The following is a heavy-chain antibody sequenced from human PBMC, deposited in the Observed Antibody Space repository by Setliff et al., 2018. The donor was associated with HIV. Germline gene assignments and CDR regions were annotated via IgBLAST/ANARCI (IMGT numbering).Heavy chain of an antibody. CDR2: VYYSGST. V-gene: IGHV4-39*01. CDR1: GGSISSSGPGYY. Sequence: SETLSLTCTVSGGSISSSGPGYYWGWVRQAPGGGLEWIGSVYYSGSTYYNPSLKSRFTISRDNSKNTLYLQMNSLRAEDTAVYYCAKGPGYSSSWYYFNYWGQGTLVTVSS. CDR3: AKGPGYSSSWYYFNY. D-gene: IGHD6-13*01. J-gene: IGHJ4*02.